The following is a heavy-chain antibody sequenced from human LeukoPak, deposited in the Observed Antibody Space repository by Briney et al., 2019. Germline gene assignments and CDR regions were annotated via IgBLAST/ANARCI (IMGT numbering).Heavy chain of an antibody. Sequence: GASVKVSCKASGYTFTGYYMHWVRQAPGQGLEWMGWINPNSGGTNYAQKFQGRVTMTRDTSISTAYMELSRLRSDDTAVYYCARAVQWELPSALFDYWGQGTLVTVSS. J-gene: IGHJ4*02. D-gene: IGHD1-26*01. CDR3: ARAVQWELPSALFDY. CDR1: GYTFTGYY. CDR2: INPNSGGT. V-gene: IGHV1-2*02.